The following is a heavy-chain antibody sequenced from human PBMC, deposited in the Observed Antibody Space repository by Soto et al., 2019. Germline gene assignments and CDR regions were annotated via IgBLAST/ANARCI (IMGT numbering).Heavy chain of an antibody. D-gene: IGHD1-26*01. CDR3: ARVRIVGATLFDY. CDR2: IYYSGST. CDR1: GGSISSGGYY. V-gene: IGHV4-31*03. J-gene: IGHJ4*02. Sequence: PXETLSLTCTVSGGSISSGGYYWSWIREHPGKGLEWIGYIYYSGSTYYNPSLKSRVTISVDTSKNQFSLKLSSVTAADTAVYYCARVRIVGATLFDYWGQGTLVTVSS.